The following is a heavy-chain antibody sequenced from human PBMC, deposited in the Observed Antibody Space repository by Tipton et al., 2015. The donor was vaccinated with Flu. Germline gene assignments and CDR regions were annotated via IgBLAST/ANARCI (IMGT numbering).Heavy chain of an antibody. CDR2: IIPIFGTA. CDR1: GGTFSSYA. D-gene: IGHD3-10*01. Sequence: QLVQSGAEVKKPGSSVKVSCKASGGTFSSYAISWVRQAPGQGLEWMGGIIPIFGTANYAQKFQGRVTITADESTSTAYMELSSLRSEDTAVYYCATYGSGRGGNAFDIWGQGTMVTVSS. V-gene: IGHV1-69*01. CDR3: ATYGSGRGGNAFDI. J-gene: IGHJ3*02.